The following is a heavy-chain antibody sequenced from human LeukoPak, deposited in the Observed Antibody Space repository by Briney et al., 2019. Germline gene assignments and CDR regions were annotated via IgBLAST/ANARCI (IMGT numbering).Heavy chain of an antibody. D-gene: IGHD5-18*01. V-gene: IGHV3-23*01. Sequence: PGGSLRLSCAASGFTFSSYAMSWVRQAPGKGLEWVSAISGSGGSTHYADSVKGRFTISRDNSKNTLYLQMNSLRAEDTAVYYCANSAGQLWFFLDYWGQGTLVTVSS. J-gene: IGHJ4*02. CDR2: ISGSGGST. CDR1: GFTFSSYA. CDR3: ANSAGQLWFFLDY.